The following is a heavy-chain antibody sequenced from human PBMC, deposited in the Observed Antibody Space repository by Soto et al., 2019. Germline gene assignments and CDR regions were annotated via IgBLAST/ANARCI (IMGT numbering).Heavy chain of an antibody. CDR2: VKSKIDGGTT. Sequence: GGSLRLSCVASGFIFSNAWMTWVRQAPGKGLEWVGRVKSKIDGGTTDYAAPVKGRFTISRDDSKSTLFLHLNSLKPEDTAVYYCTTGGAVRYCNSSTCRIFDFWGQGTLVTVSS. J-gene: IGHJ4*02. CDR1: GFIFSNAW. D-gene: IGHD2-2*01. V-gene: IGHV3-15*01. CDR3: TTGGAVRYCNSSTCRIFDF.